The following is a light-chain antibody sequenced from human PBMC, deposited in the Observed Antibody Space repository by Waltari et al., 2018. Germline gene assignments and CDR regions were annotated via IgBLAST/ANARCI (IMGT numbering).Light chain of an antibody. V-gene: IGLV3-27*01. Sequence: SYVLTQPSSASALPGQPAGIPCSGDVLAESYARLCHQKPGQAPVLVIYKDSERPPGIPVRFSGSSSGTTVTLTISGAPVADEADYYCYSAADNSWVFGGGTKLPVL. CDR2: KDS. J-gene: IGLJ3*02. CDR1: VLAESY. CDR3: YSAADNSWV.